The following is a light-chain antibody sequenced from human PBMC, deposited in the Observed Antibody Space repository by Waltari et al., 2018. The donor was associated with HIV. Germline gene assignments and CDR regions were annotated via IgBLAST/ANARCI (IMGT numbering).Light chain of an antibody. V-gene: IGLV1-47*01. Sequence: QSVLTQSPSASGPPGQRVPISCSGSSSNVGTNYVYWFQQIPGTGPKLLVYWRPQRRSGVPVRFSGSKSRTSAALAISGLRSEDEADYYCAVWDDNLSAWVFGGGTRLTVL. J-gene: IGLJ3*02. CDR2: WRP. CDR3: AVWDDNLSAWV. CDR1: SSNVGTNY.